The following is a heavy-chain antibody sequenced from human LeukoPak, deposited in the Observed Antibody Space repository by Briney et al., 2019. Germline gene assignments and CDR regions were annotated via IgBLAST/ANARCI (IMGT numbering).Heavy chain of an antibody. Sequence: PGGSLRPSCAASGFTFSSYWMHWVRQAPGKGLVWVSRINSDGSSTSYADSVRGRFTISRDNAKNTLYLQMNSLRAEDTAVYYCARGPHYYDKSVAFDIWGQGTMVTVSS. D-gene: IGHD3-22*01. V-gene: IGHV3-74*01. CDR1: GFTFSSYW. CDR3: ARGPHYYDKSVAFDI. J-gene: IGHJ3*02. CDR2: INSDGSST.